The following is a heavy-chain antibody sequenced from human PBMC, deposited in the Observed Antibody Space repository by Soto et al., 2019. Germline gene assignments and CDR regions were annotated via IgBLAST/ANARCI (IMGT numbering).Heavy chain of an antibody. CDR3: ARVRLDFRGVFGPAWFDP. CDR1: GYTFTTYA. D-gene: IGHD3-10*01. CDR2: INGGNGNT. Sequence: QVQLVQSGAEVKKPGASVKVSCKASGYTFTTYAMHWVRQAPGQRLEWMGWINGGNGNTKYSQKFQGRVSITRDTSASTVYMELSSLRSEDTAVYYCARVRLDFRGVFGPAWFDPWGQGTLVTVSS. J-gene: IGHJ5*02. V-gene: IGHV1-3*01.